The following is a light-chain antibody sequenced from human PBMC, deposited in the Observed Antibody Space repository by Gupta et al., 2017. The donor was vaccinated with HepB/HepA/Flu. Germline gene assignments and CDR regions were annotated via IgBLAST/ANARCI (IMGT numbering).Light chain of an antibody. CDR1: TLDNKN. V-gene: IGLV3-1*01. Sequence: YDLTQSPSVSVSPGQTASITCSGDTLDNKNVCWYQQKPGQSPLLVIYENSKRSSGIPERFSGSNSVNTATLTISGAQAMDEADYYCQAYDRATLVFGRGSKLTVL. CDR3: QAYDRATLV. J-gene: IGLJ2*01. CDR2: ENS.